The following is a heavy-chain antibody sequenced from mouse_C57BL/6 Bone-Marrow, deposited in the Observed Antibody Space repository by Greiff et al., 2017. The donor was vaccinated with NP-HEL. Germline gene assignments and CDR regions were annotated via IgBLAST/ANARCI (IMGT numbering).Heavy chain of an antibody. CDR1: GYTFTGYW. J-gene: IGHJ1*03. CDR2: ILPGSGST. D-gene: IGHD2-4*01. V-gene: IGHV1-9*01. CDR3: ANLPIYYEYTGYFDV. Sequence: LVESGAELMKPGASVKLSCKATGYTFTGYWIEWVKQRPGHGLEWIGEILPGSGSTNYNEKFKGKATFTADTSSNTAYMQLSSLTTEDSAIYYCANLPIYYEYTGYFDVWGTGTTVTVSS.